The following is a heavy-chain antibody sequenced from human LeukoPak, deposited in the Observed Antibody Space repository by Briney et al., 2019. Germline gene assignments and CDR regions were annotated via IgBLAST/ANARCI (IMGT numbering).Heavy chain of an antibody. V-gene: IGHV4-39*01. CDR2: IYYSGST. D-gene: IGHD3-22*01. CDR3: ASDSSGYFDY. Sequence: SETLSLTCTVSGGSISSSSYYWGWIRQPPGKGLEWIGSIYYSGSTYYNPSLKSRVTISVDTFKNQFSLKLSSVTAADTAVYYCASDSSGYFDYWGQGTLVTVSS. J-gene: IGHJ4*02. CDR1: GGSISSSSYY.